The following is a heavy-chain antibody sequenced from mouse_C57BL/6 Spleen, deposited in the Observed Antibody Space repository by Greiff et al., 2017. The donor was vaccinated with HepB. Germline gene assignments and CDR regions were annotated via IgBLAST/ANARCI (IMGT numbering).Heavy chain of an antibody. CDR1: GFSFNTYA. CDR2: IRSKSNNYAT. J-gene: IGHJ4*01. V-gene: IGHV10-1*01. CDR3: VSDGYYVYYYAMDY. D-gene: IGHD2-3*01. Sequence: VQLVESGGGLVQPKGSLKLSCAASGFSFNTYAMNWVRQAPGKGLEWVARIRSKSNNYATYYADSVKDRFTISRDDSESMLYLQMNNLKTEDTAMYYCVSDGYYVYYYAMDYWGQGTSVTVSS.